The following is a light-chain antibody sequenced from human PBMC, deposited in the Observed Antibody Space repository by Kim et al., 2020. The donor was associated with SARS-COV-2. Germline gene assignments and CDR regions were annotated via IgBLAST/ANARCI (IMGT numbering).Light chain of an antibody. CDR1: KLGDKY. V-gene: IGLV3-1*01. J-gene: IGLJ2*01. CDR2: QDS. Sequence: SYELTQPPSVSVSPGQTASITCSGDKLGDKYACXYQQKPGQSPVLVIYQDSKRPSGIPERFSGSNSGNTATVTISGTQAMDEADYYCQAWDSSTVVFGGG. CDR3: QAWDSSTVV.